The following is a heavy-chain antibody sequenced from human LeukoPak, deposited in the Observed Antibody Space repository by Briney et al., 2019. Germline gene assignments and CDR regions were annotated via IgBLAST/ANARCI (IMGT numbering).Heavy chain of an antibody. D-gene: IGHD1-26*01. Sequence: SQTLSPTCTVSGGSISSGSYYWSWIRQPAGKGLEWIGRIYTSGSTNYNPSLKSRVTISVDTSKNQFSLKLSSVTAADTAVYYCARDHSWELLDAFDIWGQGTMVTVSS. CDR1: GGSISSGSYY. J-gene: IGHJ3*02. V-gene: IGHV4-61*02. CDR3: ARDHSWELLDAFDI. CDR2: IYTSGST.